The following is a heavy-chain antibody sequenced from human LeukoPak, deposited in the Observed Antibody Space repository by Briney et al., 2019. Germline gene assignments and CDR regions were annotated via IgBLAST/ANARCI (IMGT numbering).Heavy chain of an antibody. CDR2: IYYSGNT. J-gene: IGHJ3*02. V-gene: IGHV4-39*07. CDR1: GDSISTSNSY. CDR3: ARGPPDCSSTSCYAFDAFDI. Sequence: SETLSLTCTVSGDSISTSNSYWGWIRQPPWKGLEWIGSIYYSGNTYYNASLKSRITISVDTSKNQFSLKLSSVTAADTAVYYCARGPPDCSSTSCYAFDAFDIWGQGTMVTVSS. D-gene: IGHD2-2*01.